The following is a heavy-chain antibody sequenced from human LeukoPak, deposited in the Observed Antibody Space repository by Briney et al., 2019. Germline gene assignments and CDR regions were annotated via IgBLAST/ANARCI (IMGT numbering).Heavy chain of an antibody. CDR3: ARDLYYYVGMDV. D-gene: IGHD3-10*02. CDR2: IGSDNKP. V-gene: IGHV3-23*01. J-gene: IGHJ6*02. Sequence: PGGSLRLSCEASGSTFSAYAMTWVRQAPGQGLEWVSSIGSDNKPHNSESVKGRFAISRDNSKSMLFIQLNSLRAEDTAVNYCARDLYYYVGMDVWGQGTTVTVSS. CDR1: GSTFSAYA.